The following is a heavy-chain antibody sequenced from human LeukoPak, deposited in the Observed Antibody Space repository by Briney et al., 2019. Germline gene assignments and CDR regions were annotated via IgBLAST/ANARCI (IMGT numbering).Heavy chain of an antibody. CDR2: ISSGSTI. CDR1: GFTFSMYE. D-gene: IGHD6-19*01. Sequence: GGSLRLSCAASGFTFSMYEMNWVRQAPGKGLEWVSYISSGSTIYDADSVKGRFTISRDNAKNSLYLKMNSTTAEDTAVPYCARESIAVAGAPFDYWGQGTLVTVSS. V-gene: IGHV3-48*03. CDR3: ARESIAVAGAPFDY. J-gene: IGHJ4*02.